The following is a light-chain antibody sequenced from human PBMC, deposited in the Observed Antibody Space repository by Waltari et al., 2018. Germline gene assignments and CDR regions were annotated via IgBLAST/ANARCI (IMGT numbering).Light chain of an antibody. V-gene: IGKV4-1*01. J-gene: IGKJ2*01. CDR1: RTLLYDSNKKNY. CDR3: QQYGASPYT. CDR2: WAS. Sequence: DIVMTQSPDSLPVSLGERATINCKSSRTLLYDSNKKNYLAWYQQKPGQPPKLLIAWASTRESGVPDRCSGGGSGTDVTLTISRLEPEDFAVYYCQQYGASPYTFGQGTKLESK.